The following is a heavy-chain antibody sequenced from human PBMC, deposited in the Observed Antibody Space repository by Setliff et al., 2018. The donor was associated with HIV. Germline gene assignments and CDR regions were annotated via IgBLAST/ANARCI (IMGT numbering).Heavy chain of an antibody. CDR2: SGNGGII. J-gene: IGHJ6*03. Sequence: GGSLRLSCEASGFPFSAYAFSWVRQAPGKGLEWVSTSGNGGIIVYTDSVKGRFTMSRDNSKNTLFLVLTSLRPEDTAVYYCAKDSEAVAVKYYYMDVWGRGTTVTVSS. CDR3: AKDSEAVAVKYYYMDV. D-gene: IGHD6-19*01. V-gene: IGHV3-23*01. CDR1: GFPFSAYA.